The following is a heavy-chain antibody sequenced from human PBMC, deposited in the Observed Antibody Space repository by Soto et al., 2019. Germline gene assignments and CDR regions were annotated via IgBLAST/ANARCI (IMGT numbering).Heavy chain of an antibody. Sequence: QVQLQESGPGLVKPSETLSLTCTVSGGSISDHPWSWIRQSPGKGLEWIGSMYYSGRTVYNPSVKRRVIMSLDTSKNQFSLKLTSVTATDTAVYYCAGDIPSGSYRFDYWGQGALVIVSS. CDR3: AGDIPSGSYRFDY. J-gene: IGHJ4*02. D-gene: IGHD1-26*01. CDR2: MYYSGRT. V-gene: IGHV4-59*08. CDR1: GGSISDHP.